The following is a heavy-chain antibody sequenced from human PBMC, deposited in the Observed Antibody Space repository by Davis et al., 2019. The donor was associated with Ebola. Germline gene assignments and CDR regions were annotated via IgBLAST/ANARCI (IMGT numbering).Heavy chain of an antibody. CDR2: ISGSGGST. Sequence: GESLKISCTDSVITFSSYAMTWVRQAPGKGLEWVSAISGSGGSTYYADSVKGRFTISRDNSKNTLYLQMNSLRAEDTAVYYCAKTSTYSGYDFYFDYWGQGTLVTVSS. D-gene: IGHD5-12*01. J-gene: IGHJ4*02. CDR3: AKTSTYSGYDFYFDY. CDR1: VITFSSYA. V-gene: IGHV3-23*01.